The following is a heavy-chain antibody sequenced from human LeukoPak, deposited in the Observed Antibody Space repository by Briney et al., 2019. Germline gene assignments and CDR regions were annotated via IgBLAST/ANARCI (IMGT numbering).Heavy chain of an antibody. CDR1: GITFSNYA. D-gene: IGHD6-19*01. J-gene: IGHJ3*02. CDR3: AKDRVGYSDWYFAFDI. V-gene: IGHV3-23*01. Sequence: GGSLRLSCAASGITFSNYAMSWVRQAPGKGLEWVSGISGSGGGRYYADSVKGRFTISRDNSKNTLHLQMNSLRAEDTAVYYRAKDRVGYSDWYFAFDIWGQGTVVTVSS. CDR2: ISGSGGGR.